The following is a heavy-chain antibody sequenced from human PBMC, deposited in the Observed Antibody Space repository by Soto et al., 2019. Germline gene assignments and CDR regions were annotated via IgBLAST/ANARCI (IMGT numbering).Heavy chain of an antibody. J-gene: IGHJ4*02. D-gene: IGHD2-2*01. CDR2: INSDGSST. CDR1: GFTFSSYW. V-gene: IGHV3-74*01. Sequence: EVQLVESGGGLVQPGGSLRLSCAASGFTFSSYWMHWVRQGPGQGLVWVSRINSDGSSTSYADSVKGRFTISRDNAKNTLYLQMNSLRADDTAVYYCARASTTNCHFWGQGTLFTVSS. CDR3: ARASTTNCHF.